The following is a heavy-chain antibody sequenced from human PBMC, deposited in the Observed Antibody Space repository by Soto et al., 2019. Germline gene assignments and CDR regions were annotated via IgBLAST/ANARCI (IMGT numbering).Heavy chain of an antibody. V-gene: IGHV4-34*01. CDR1: GGSFSGYY. CDR3: ASTAGILLWFGEARYYFDY. J-gene: IGHJ4*02. D-gene: IGHD3-10*01. Sequence: QVHLQQWGAGLLKPSETLSLTCAVYGGSFSGYYWSWIRQPPGKGLEWIGEINHSGSTNYNPSLNSRVTISVDKSKNQFSLKLSSVTAADTAVYYCASTAGILLWFGEARYYFDYWGQGTLVTV. CDR2: INHSGST.